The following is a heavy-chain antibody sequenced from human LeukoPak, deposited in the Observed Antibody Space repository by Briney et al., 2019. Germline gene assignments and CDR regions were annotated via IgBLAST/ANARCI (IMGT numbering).Heavy chain of an antibody. V-gene: IGHV4-38-2*01. CDR3: ARRVGSYGYYYIDY. CDR2: IYPSGST. D-gene: IGHD5-18*01. CDR1: GYSISSGYY. J-gene: IGHJ4*02. Sequence: SETLSLTCAVSGYSISSGYYWDWIRQPPGKGLEYIGSIYPSGSTYYSPSLKSRVTMSVDTSKNQFSLKLSSVTAADTAVYYCARRVGSYGYYYIDYWGQGTLVTVSS.